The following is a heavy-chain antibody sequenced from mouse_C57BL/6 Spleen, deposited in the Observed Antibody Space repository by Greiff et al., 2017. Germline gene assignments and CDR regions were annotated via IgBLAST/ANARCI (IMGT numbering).Heavy chain of an antibody. J-gene: IGHJ2*01. D-gene: IGHD2-1*01. CDR2: IDPETGGT. CDR1: GYTFTDYE. V-gene: IGHV1-15*01. Sequence: VQLQESGAELVRPGASVTLSCKASGYTFTDYEMHWVKQTPVHGLEWIGAIDPETGGTAYNQKFKGKAILTADKSSSTAYMELRSLTSEDSAVYYCTRSDGNYFYFDYWGQGTTLTVSS. CDR3: TRSDGNYFYFDY.